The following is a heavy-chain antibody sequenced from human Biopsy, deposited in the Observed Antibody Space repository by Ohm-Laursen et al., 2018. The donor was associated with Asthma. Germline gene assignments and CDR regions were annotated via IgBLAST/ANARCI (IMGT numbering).Heavy chain of an antibody. CDR3: VRHDHRWDTYADF. D-gene: IGHD2-2*01. CDR2: MYYGETT. J-gene: IGHJ4*02. CDR1: GASITSSAYY. Sequence: SDTLSLTCTVSGASITSSAYYWGWIRQPSGKGLEWIGSMYYGETTYYSPSLKSRVTISVDTSKNQFSLILSSVTAADTAVYYCVRHDHRWDTYADFWGQGTLVTVSS. V-gene: IGHV4-39*01.